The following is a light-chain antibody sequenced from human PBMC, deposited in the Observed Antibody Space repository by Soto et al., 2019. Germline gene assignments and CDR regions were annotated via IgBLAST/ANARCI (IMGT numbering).Light chain of an antibody. CDR2: EVT. V-gene: IGLV2-14*01. J-gene: IGLJ1*01. CDR3: SSFTSRFTFV. Sequence: QSALTQPASVSGSPGQSIAISRTGTRSDVGAYNYVSWYQQHPGKAPKLMISEVTNRPSGVSDRFSGSKSGNTASLTISGLQAEDEADYYCSSFTSRFTFVFGTGTKV. CDR1: RSDVGAYNY.